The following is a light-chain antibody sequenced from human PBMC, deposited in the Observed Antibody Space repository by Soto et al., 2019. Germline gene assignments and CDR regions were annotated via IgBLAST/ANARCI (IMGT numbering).Light chain of an antibody. CDR2: WGS. V-gene: IGKV2-28*01. Sequence: EIVLTQSPLSMPVTPGEPATISCRSSRSLLHSNGYNHLAWNLQRPGQSPQVLIYWGSNRASGVPDRFSGSGSGTDFTLKISRVEAEDVGVYYCMQPLQAPLTFGGGTKVEIK. CDR1: RSLLHSNGYNH. CDR3: MQPLQAPLT. J-gene: IGKJ4*02.